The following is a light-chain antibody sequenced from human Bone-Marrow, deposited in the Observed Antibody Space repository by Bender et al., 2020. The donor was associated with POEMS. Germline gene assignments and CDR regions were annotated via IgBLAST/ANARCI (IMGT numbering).Light chain of an antibody. J-gene: IGLJ3*02. V-gene: IGLV2-14*03. CDR3: SSYTSNSTWV. CDR2: DVT. Sequence: QSALTQPASVSGSPGQSITISCTGTSSDVVGYNFVSWYQQHPGKAPRLMIYDVTHRPSGVSSRFSGSKSGNTASLTISGLQADDEADYYCSSYTSNSTWVFGGGTKLTVL. CDR1: SSDVVGYNF.